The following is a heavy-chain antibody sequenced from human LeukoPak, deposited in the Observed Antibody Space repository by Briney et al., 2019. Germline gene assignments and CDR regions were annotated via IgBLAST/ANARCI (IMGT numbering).Heavy chain of an antibody. V-gene: IGHV3-21*01. CDR3: ARDPGDGYNYVDY. Sequence: GGSLRLSCAASGFNFANHAMSWVRQPPGKGLEWVSSISSSSSYIYYADSVKGRFTISRDNAKNSLYLQMNSLRAEDTAVYYCARDPGDGYNYVDYWGQGTLVTVSS. J-gene: IGHJ4*02. CDR2: ISSSSSYI. CDR1: GFNFANHA. D-gene: IGHD5-24*01.